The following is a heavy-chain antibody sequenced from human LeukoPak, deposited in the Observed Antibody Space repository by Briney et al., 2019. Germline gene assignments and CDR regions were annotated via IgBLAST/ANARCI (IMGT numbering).Heavy chain of an antibody. CDR2: IKQDGIEK. CDR1: GFTLSNHW. V-gene: IGHV3-7*03. J-gene: IGHJ3*02. Sequence: GGSLRLSCAASGFTLSNHWMIWVRQAPGKGLECVANIKQDGIEKYYLDSVKGRFTISRDNAKNSLYLQMNSLRAEDTALYYCAKLVRYCSGGSCSTKDAFDIWGQGTMVTVSS. CDR3: AKLVRYCSGGSCSTKDAFDI. D-gene: IGHD2-15*01.